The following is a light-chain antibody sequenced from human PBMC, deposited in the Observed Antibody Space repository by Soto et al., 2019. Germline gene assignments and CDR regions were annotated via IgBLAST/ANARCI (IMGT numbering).Light chain of an antibody. J-gene: IGKJ1*01. CDR2: AAS. V-gene: IGKV4-1*01. CDR3: QQSSSTPRT. Sequence: DIVMTQSPDSLAVSLGERATINCKSSQSVLYSSNNKNYLAWYQQKPGKVPKLLINAASSLQSGVPSRFSGSGSGTDFTLTISSLQPEDFATYYCQQSSSTPRTFGPGTKVDIK. CDR1: QSVLYSSNNKNY.